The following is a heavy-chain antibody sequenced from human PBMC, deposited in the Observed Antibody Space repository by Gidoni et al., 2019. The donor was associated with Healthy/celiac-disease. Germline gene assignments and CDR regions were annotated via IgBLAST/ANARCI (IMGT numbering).Heavy chain of an antibody. CDR3: ATPPNYGSGATLLNWFDP. D-gene: IGHD3-10*01. CDR2: ISGSGGST. J-gene: IGHJ5*02. CDR1: GFTFSSYA. V-gene: IGHV3-23*04. Sequence: EVQLVESGGGLVQPGGSLRLSCAASGFTFSSYAMSWVRQAPGKGREWVSAISGSGGSTYYADSVKGRFTISRENSKNTLYLQMNSLRAEDTAVYYCATPPNYGSGATLLNWFDPWGQGTLVTVSS.